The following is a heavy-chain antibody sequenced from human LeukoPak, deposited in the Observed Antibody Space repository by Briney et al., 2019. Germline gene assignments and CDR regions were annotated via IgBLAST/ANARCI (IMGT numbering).Heavy chain of an antibody. J-gene: IGHJ6*03. D-gene: IGHD3-22*01. CDR1: GGSISGYY. CDR3: ARVAIPYDISPYYDGYMDV. Sequence: PSETLSLTCAVSGGSISGYYWSWIRQSPDKGLEWIGYIYYSGSTNYNPSLQSRVTISVDTSKNQFSLKITSVTAADTAVYYCARVAIPYDISPYYDGYMDVWGKGTTVTVSS. CDR2: IYYSGST. V-gene: IGHV4-59*01.